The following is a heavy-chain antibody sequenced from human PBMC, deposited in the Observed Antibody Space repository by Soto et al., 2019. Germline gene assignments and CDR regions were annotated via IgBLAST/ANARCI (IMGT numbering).Heavy chain of an antibody. CDR3: AGGMGGWPF. D-gene: IGHD6-19*01. J-gene: IGHJ4*02. CDR2: INTDGSFA. CDR1: GFPFSGSW. V-gene: IGHV3-74*01. Sequence: EVQLVESGGGLVQPGGSLRLSCAASGFPFSGSWMHWVRQTPGKGLVWVSHINTDGSFANYADSVQGRFTISRDNAKSTLYLQMSSLRADDTAVYFCAGGMGGWPFWGQGTLVTVSS.